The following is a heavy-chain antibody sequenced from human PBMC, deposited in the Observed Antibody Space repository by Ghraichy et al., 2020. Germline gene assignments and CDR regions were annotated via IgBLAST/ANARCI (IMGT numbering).Heavy chain of an antibody. CDR3: AKGGGGPSATFDV. D-gene: IGHD1-26*01. CDR1: GFSFSSA. CDR2: IGGSGGVT. Sequence: GESLNISCAGSGFSFSSAMAWVRQAPGKGLEWVSSIGGSGGVTYYADSVKGRFTISRDNSKQTVFLKMTSLRADDTAIYYCAKGGGGPSATFDVWGQGTMVTVSS. J-gene: IGHJ3*01. V-gene: IGHV3-23*01.